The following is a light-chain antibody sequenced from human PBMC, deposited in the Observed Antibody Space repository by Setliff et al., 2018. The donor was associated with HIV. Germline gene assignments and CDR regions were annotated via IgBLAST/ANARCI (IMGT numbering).Light chain of an antibody. CDR1: SSDVGGYNY. Sequence: ALAQPASVSGSPGQSITISCTGTSSDVGGYNYVSWYQQHPGKAPKLMIYDASKRPSGVSNRFSGSKSGNTASLTISGLQAEDEADYYCSSYTSSSTYVFGSGTKVTVL. CDR3: SSYTSSSTYV. CDR2: DAS. J-gene: IGLJ1*01. V-gene: IGLV2-14*01.